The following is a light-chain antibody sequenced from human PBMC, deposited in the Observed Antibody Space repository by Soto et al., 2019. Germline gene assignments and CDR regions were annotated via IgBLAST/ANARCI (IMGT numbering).Light chain of an antibody. CDR3: SSYTSSSTVV. V-gene: IGLV2-14*01. Sequence: QSALTQPASVSGSPGQSITISCTGTSSDVGGYNYVCWYQQHPGQAPKLMIYDVTNRPSGVSNRFSGSKSGNTASLTISGLQAEDEADYYCSSYTSSSTVVFGGGTKLTVL. J-gene: IGLJ3*02. CDR1: SSDVGGYNY. CDR2: DVT.